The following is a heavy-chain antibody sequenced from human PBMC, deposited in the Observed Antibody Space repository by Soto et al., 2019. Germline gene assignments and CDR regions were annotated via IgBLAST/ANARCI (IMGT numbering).Heavy chain of an antibody. V-gene: IGHV3-23*01. Sequence: EVQLLESGGGLVQPGGSLRLSCVASGFTFGSYAMSWVRQAPEKGPEWVAILGGNGFTTYYADSVKGRFTISGDTSKSTLFLQMIILRADDTRGSYCANALRASLSYCDSMDVWGRGPCVTVSS. CDR3: ANALRASLSYCDSMDV. CDR1: GFTFGSYA. CDR2: LGGNGFTT. J-gene: IGHJ6*04. D-gene: IGHD1-26*01.